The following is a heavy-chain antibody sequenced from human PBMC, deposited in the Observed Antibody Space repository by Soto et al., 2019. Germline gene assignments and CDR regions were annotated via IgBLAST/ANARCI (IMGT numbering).Heavy chain of an antibody. Sequence: EVQLLESGGGLVQPGGSLRLSCEASGFTFINYAISWVRQAPGKGLEWVSHISGSGGSTHYADSVKGRLTISRDNSKNTVYLQINSLRPDDTAVYFCTKESYCSSSRCLGDNWFDPWGQGTLVTVFS. CDR1: GFTFINYA. D-gene: IGHD2-2*01. CDR2: ISGSGGST. CDR3: TKESYCSSSRCLGDNWFDP. V-gene: IGHV3-23*01. J-gene: IGHJ5*02.